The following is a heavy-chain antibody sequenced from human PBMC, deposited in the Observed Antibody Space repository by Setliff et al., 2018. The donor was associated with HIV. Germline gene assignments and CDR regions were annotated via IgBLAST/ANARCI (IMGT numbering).Heavy chain of an antibody. J-gene: IGHJ5*02. CDR2: INHSGST. D-gene: IGHD1-26*01. Sequence: SETLSLTCAVYGGSLSDYYWTWIRQPPGKGLEWIGEINHSGSTNYKESLKSRVTMSVDTSNNHFSLNLNSVTAADTAVCYCARGSLGVGRRRPFDPWGQGTLVTVSS. CDR3: ARGSLGVGRRRPFDP. CDR1: GGSLSDYY. V-gene: IGHV4-34*01.